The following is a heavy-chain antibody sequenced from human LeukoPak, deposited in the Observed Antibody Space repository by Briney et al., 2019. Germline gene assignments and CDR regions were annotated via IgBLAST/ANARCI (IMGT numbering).Heavy chain of an antibody. D-gene: IGHD6-13*01. CDR1: GGSISSYY. CDR3: ARQSAYSRDVSNWFDP. J-gene: IGHJ5*02. CDR2: IYYSGST. Sequence: SETLSLTCTVSGGSISSYYWSWIRQPPGKGLEWIGYIYYSGSTNYNPSLKSRVTISVDTPKNQFSLKLSSVTAAGTAVYYCARQSAYSRDVSNWFDPWGQGTLVTVSS. V-gene: IGHV4-59*01.